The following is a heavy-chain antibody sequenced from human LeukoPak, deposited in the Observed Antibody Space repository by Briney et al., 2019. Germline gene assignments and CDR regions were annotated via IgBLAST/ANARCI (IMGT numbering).Heavy chain of an antibody. D-gene: IGHD3-10*01. V-gene: IGHV4-4*09. CDR2: IYTSGST. Sequence: SETLSLTCTVSGGSISTYHWSWIRQPLGKGLEWIGYIYTSGSTNYNPSLKSRVTISVDTSKNQFSLKLSSVTAADTAVYYCARHFGGHHETVNYYYYYMDVWGKGTRVTVSS. J-gene: IGHJ6*03. CDR1: GGSISTYH. CDR3: ARHFGGHHETVNYYYYYMDV.